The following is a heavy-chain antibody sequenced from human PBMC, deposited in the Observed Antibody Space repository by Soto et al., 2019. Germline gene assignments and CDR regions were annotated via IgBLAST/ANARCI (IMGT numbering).Heavy chain of an antibody. V-gene: IGHV3-7*01. J-gene: IGHJ4*02. Sequence: EVQLVDYGGGFVQPGGSLRLSCAASGFSFSSYWMSWVRQAPGKGLELVANIKTDGSAQYYVDSVRGRFTISRDNAKNLLYLQMNSLRAEDTGVYYCARAEDYWGQGTLVTVSS. CDR1: GFSFSSYW. CDR3: ARAEDY. CDR2: IKTDGSAQ.